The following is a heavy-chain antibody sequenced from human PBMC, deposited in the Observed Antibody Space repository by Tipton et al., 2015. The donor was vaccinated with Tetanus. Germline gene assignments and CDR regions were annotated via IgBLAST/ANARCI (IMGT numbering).Heavy chain of an antibody. CDR2: VHYSGKT. V-gene: IGHV4-59*01. D-gene: IGHD5-24*01. Sequence: GLVRPSETLSLNCTVSGGSINTYYWSWIRQPPGRGLEWIGYVHYSGKTNYSPSLTSRVTLSVDTSRKQFSLKLRSVTAADTAVYYCARVGWLQQNKPAFDIWGQGTMVTVSP. J-gene: IGHJ3*02. CDR3: ARVGWLQQNKPAFDI. CDR1: GGSINTYY.